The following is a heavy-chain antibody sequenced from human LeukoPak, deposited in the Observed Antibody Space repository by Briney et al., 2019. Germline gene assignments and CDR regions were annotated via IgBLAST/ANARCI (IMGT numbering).Heavy chain of an antibody. CDR3: AKLSLYGSGSYESSAYYFDY. CDR2: ISYDGSNK. CDR1: GFTFSSYG. J-gene: IGHJ4*02. Sequence: GRSLRLSCAASGFTFSSYGMHWVRQAPGKGLEWVAVISYDGSNKNYADSVKGRFTISRDNSKNTLYLQMNSLRAEDTAVYYCAKLSLYGSGSYESSAYYFDYWGQGTLVTVSS. D-gene: IGHD3-10*01. V-gene: IGHV3-30*18.